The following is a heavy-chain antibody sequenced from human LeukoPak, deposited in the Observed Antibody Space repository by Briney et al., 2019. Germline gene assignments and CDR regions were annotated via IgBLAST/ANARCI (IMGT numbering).Heavy chain of an antibody. CDR1: GGSISSYY. D-gene: IGHD3-9*01. J-gene: IGHJ2*01. Sequence: PSETLSLTCTVSGGSISSYYWSWIRQPPGKGLEWIGYIYYSGSTNYNPSLKSRVTISVDTSKNPFSLKLSSVTAADTAVYYCARGVSDWDWYFDLWGRGTLVTVSS. CDR3: ARGVSDWDWYFDL. V-gene: IGHV4-59*01. CDR2: IYYSGST.